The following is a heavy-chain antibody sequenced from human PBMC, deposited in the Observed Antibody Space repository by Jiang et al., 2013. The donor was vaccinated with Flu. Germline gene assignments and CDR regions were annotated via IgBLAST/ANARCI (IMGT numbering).Heavy chain of an antibody. CDR3: AKFCSGDCSNTKYFQH. J-gene: IGHJ1*01. V-gene: IGHV3-23*01. Sequence: QLLESGGGLAQPGGSLRLSCAASGFTFSTYAMSWVRQAPGKGLEWLSIITSGGALTYYADSVRGRFTISRDNSKNTLYLQMDSLRAEDTAVYYCAKFCSGDCSNTKYFQHWGQGTLVTVSS. CDR1: GFTFSTYA. CDR2: ITSGGALT. D-gene: IGHD2-21*02.